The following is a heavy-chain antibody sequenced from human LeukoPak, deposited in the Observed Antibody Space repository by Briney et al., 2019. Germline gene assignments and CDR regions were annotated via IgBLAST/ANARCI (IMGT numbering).Heavy chain of an antibody. CDR2: ISSSGGCN. D-gene: IGHD1-26*01. Sequence: GGSLRLSCAGSGFTFSDYEMDWVRQAPGEGLEWVSYISSSGGCNYYADSVKGRFTISRDNAKNSLYLQMNSLRAEDTAVYYCASDPLVGGMNFDYWGQGILVTVSS. CDR3: ASDPLVGGMNFDY. CDR1: GFTFSDYE. V-gene: IGHV3-48*03. J-gene: IGHJ4*02.